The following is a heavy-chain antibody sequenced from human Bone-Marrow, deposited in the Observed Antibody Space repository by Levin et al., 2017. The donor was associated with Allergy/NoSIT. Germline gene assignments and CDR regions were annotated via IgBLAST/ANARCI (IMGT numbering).Heavy chain of an antibody. V-gene: IGHV4-39*07. J-gene: IGHJ6*02. CDR1: GGSISTSSYY. Sequence: NASETLSLTCTVSGGSISTSSYYWGWIRQPPGKGLEWIGNIYHSGSTYYTPSLRSRVTISVDTSKNQFSLRANSVTAADTAVYYCARDEMVHEIQYYYGMDVWGQGTTVTVSS. D-gene: IGHD2-8*01. CDR2: IYHSGST. CDR3: ARDEMVHEIQYYYGMDV.